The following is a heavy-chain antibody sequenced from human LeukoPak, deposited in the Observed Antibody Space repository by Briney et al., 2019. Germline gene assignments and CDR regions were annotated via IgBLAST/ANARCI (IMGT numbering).Heavy chain of an antibody. D-gene: IGHD6-19*01. Sequence: ASVKVSCKASGHTFVSYGISWVRQAPGQGLEWMGWISVYNGNTDYAQNLQGRVTMTTDTSTTTAYMELRSLISDDTAVHYCARAGGWAREDYKADAFHIWGQGTMVTVSS. J-gene: IGHJ3*02. CDR3: ARAGGWAREDYKADAFHI. V-gene: IGHV1-18*01. CDR1: GHTFVSYG. CDR2: ISVYNGNT.